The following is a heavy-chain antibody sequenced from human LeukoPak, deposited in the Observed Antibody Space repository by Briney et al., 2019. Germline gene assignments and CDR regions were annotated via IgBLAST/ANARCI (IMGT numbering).Heavy chain of an antibody. Sequence: GESPKISCKGSGCSFTSYWIGWVRQTPGKGLEWMGIIYPGDSDTRYSPSFQGQVTISADKSISTAYLQWSSLKASDTAMYYCARRDYYDSSGYLAGDFDYWGQGTLVTVSS. V-gene: IGHV5-51*01. CDR2: IYPGDSDT. D-gene: IGHD3-22*01. CDR1: GCSFTSYW. CDR3: ARRDYYDSSGYLAGDFDY. J-gene: IGHJ4*02.